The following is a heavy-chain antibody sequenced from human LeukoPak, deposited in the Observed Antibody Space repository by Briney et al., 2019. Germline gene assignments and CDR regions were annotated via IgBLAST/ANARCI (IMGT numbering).Heavy chain of an antibody. V-gene: IGHV1-69*02. CDR2: IIPILGIA. Sequence: SVKVSCKASGGTFSSYTISWVRQAPGQGLEWMGRIIPILGIANYAQEFQGRVTITADKSTSTAYMELSSLRSEDTAVYYCAVTKGELPTQTYYYYYGMDVWGQGTTVTVSS. J-gene: IGHJ6*02. CDR3: AVTKGELPTQTYYYYYGMDV. CDR1: GGTFSSYT. D-gene: IGHD4-23*01.